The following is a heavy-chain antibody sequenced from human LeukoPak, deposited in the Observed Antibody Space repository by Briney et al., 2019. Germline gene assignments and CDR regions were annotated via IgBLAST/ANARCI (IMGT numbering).Heavy chain of an antibody. CDR1: GFTFSDYW. V-gene: IGHV3-7*01. CDR3: ATMLPGTRGAFDI. J-gene: IGHJ3*02. D-gene: IGHD2-15*01. CDR2: IRQDGSDK. Sequence: PGRSLRLFCARAGFTFSDYWISSVRLAPGRGLGWVANIRQDGSDKYYVDSVKGRFTISRDNAKKSLYLQMNSLRAEDTAVYYCATMLPGTRGAFDIWGQGTMVTVSS.